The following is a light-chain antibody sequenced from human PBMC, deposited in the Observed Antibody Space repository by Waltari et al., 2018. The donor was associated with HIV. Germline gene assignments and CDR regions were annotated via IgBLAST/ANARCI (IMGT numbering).Light chain of an antibody. CDR1: SSDIGYFNY. V-gene: IGLV2-8*01. J-gene: IGLJ2*01. Sequence: QSALTQPPSASGSPGQSVTVSCTGTSSDIGYFNYVSWYQQHPGKAPKLLIYDVNKRPAGVPDRFYASKSGATASLTVSGLLAEDEADYYCAAYAGNNIVIFGGGTKVTV. CDR2: DVN. CDR3: AAYAGNNIVI.